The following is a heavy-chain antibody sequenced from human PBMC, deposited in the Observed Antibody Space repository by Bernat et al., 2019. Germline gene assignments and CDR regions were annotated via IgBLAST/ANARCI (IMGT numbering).Heavy chain of an antibody. V-gene: IGHV3-74*01. J-gene: IGHJ2*01. CDR2: INSDGSST. D-gene: IGHD2-15*01. CDR1: GFTFSSYW. CDR3: ARDSDCSGGSCYRDWYFDL. Sequence: EVQLVESGGGLVQPGGSLRLSCAASGFTFSSYWMHWVRQAPGKGLVWVSRINSDGSSTSYAESVKGRFTISRDNAKNTLYLQMNSLRAEDTAVYYCARDSDCSGGSCYRDWYFDLWGRGTLVTVSS.